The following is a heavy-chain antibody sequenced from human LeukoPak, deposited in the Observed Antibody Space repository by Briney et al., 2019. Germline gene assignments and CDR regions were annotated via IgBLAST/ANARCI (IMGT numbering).Heavy chain of an antibody. CDR1: GFTFDDYA. Sequence: GGSLRLSCAASGFTFDDYAMPWVQQAPGKGLEWVSGISWNSGSIGYADSVKGRFTISRDNAKNSLYLQMNSLRAEDTALYYCAKASYYDFWSGYPEYWGQGTLVTVSS. V-gene: IGHV3-9*01. D-gene: IGHD3-3*01. CDR3: AKASYYDFWSGYPEY. CDR2: ISWNSGSI. J-gene: IGHJ4*02.